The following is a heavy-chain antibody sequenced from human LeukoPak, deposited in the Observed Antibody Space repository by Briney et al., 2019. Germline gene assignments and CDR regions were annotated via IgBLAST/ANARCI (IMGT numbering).Heavy chain of an antibody. V-gene: IGHV1-2*02. J-gene: IGHJ4*02. CDR1: GYTFTGYY. D-gene: IGHD2-21*02. CDR3: ARSLRWDSGYDKTYCGGDCYPEPSLDY. Sequence: ASVKVSCKASGYTFTGYYMHWVRQAPGQGLEWMGWINPNSGGTNYAQKFQGRVTMTRDTSISTAYMELSRLRSDDTAVYYCARSLRWDSGYDKTYCGGDCYPEPSLDYWGQGTLVTVSS. CDR2: INPNSGGT.